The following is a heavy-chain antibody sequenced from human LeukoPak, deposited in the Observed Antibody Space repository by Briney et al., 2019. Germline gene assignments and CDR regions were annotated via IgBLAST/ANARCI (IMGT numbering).Heavy chain of an antibody. CDR3: ARVRPSYYYYMDV. CDR1: GYTFTGYY. Sequence: ASVKVSCKASGYTFTGYYMHWVRQAPGQGLEWMGWINPNSGGTNYAQKFQGRVTLTRDTSISTAYMELRSLRSDDTAVYYCARVRPSYYYYMDVWGKGTTVTVSS. CDR2: INPNSGGT. D-gene: IGHD6-6*01. V-gene: IGHV1-2*02. J-gene: IGHJ6*03.